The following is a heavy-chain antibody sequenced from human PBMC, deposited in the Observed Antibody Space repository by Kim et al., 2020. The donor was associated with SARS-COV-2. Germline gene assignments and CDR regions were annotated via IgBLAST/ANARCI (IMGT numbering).Heavy chain of an antibody. CDR2: VNSDGSST. CDR3: ASRSTGYVWDKVDY. CDR1: GFTFSSYW. Sequence: GGSLRLSCVASGFTFSSYWMHWVRQAPGKGLVWVSRVNSDGSSTSYADSVKGRFTISSDNARNTLYLQMNSLRAEDTAVYYCASRSTGYVWDKVDYWGQG. J-gene: IGHJ4*02. V-gene: IGHV3-74*01. D-gene: IGHD3-16*01.